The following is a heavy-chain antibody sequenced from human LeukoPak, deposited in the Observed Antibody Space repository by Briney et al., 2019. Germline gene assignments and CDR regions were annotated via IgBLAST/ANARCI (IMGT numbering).Heavy chain of an antibody. CDR2: IYYSGST. J-gene: IGHJ6*04. D-gene: IGHD6-19*01. Sequence: KPSETLCLTCTVSGGSVSSGSYYWSWIRQPPGKGLEWIGYIYYSGSTNYNPSLKSRVTISVDTSKNQFSLKLSSVTAADTAVYYCARVQYSSGWGYYGMDVWGKGTTVTVSS. CDR3: ARVQYSSGWGYYGMDV. V-gene: IGHV4-61*01. CDR1: GGSVSSGSYY.